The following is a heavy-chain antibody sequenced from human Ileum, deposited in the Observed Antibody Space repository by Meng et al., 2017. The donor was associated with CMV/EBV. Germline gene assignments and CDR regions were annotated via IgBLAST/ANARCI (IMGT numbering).Heavy chain of an antibody. J-gene: IGHJ4*02. CDR1: GFTFDDYS. Sequence: EVRVVEAGGLVAEPGGAVILSCSAFGFTFDDYSLHSVRQRPGKGLEWISIINWDGTNTDYADSVRGRFTISRDNSRNSLYLEMNSLRTEDTAFYFCARDGHWGQGTLVTVSS. CDR2: INWDGTNT. CDR3: ARDGH. V-gene: IGHV3-43*01.